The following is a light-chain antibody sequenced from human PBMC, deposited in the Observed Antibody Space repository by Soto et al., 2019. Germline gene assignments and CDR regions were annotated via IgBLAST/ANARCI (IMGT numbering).Light chain of an antibody. Sequence: EIVMTQSPATLSVSPGERATLSCRASQSVSSNLAWYQQKPGQAPRLLIYGASTRATGIPARFSGSGSGTEFTLTISRLQSEDLAVFYCQKYNNWPLTSGGGTKVEIK. CDR1: QSVSSN. J-gene: IGKJ4*01. CDR3: QKYNNWPLT. V-gene: IGKV3-15*01. CDR2: GAS.